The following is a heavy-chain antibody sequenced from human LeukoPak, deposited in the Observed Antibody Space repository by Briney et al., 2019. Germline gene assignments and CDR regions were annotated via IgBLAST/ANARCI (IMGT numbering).Heavy chain of an antibody. CDR1: GDTFSSYA. CDR3: ARVYCGGDCFESGGRYYYGMDV. J-gene: IGHJ6*02. D-gene: IGHD2-21*02. V-gene: IGHV1-69*05. CDR2: IIPIFGTA. Sequence: ASVKVSCKASGDTFSSYAISWVRQAPGQGLEWMGGIIPIFGTANYAQKFQGRVTITTDESTSTAYMELSSLRSEDTAVYYCARVYCGGDCFESGGRYYYGMDVWGQGTTVTVSS.